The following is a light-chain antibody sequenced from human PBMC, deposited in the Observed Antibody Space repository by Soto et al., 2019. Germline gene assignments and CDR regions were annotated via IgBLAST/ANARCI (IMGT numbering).Light chain of an antibody. CDR3: QQYYSPQYT. CDR1: QSVLYSSNNTND. CDR2: WAS. J-gene: IGKJ2*01. Sequence: DIVMTQSPDSLAVSLGERATINCKSSQSVLYSSNNTNDLGWYQQKPGQPPKLLIYWASTRESGVPDRFSGSWSGTDFTLTINSLQAEEVAVYYCQQYYSPQYTFGQGTKLEIK. V-gene: IGKV4-1*01.